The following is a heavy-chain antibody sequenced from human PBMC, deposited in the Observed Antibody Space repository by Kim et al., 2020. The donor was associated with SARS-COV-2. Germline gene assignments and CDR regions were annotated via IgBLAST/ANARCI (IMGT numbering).Heavy chain of an antibody. V-gene: IGHV3-23*01. CDR1: GFTFSSYA. J-gene: IGHJ4*01. D-gene: IGHD3-10*01. CDR3: AKGWDYGSGSNNYGFDY. Sequence: GGSLRLSCAASGFTFSSYAMSWVRQAPGNGLEWVSALSGSGGTTYSADSVKGRFTISRDNSKNTLYLQMNSLRAEDTAVFYCAKGWDYGSGSNNYGFDY. CDR2: LSGSGGTT.